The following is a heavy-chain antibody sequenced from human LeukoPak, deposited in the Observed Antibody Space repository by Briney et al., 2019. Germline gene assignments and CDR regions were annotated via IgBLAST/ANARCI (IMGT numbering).Heavy chain of an antibody. V-gene: IGHV3-23*01. J-gene: IGHJ6*03. CDR3: ARRGSNSSGLNYYYYYMGV. D-gene: IGHD6-19*01. CDR1: GFTFNSYA. Sequence: GGSLRLSCAASGFTFNSYAMSWVRQAPGKGLEWVSSISGSGGSTYYADSVKGRFTISRDNSKNTLYLQMNSLRAEDTAVYYCARRGSNSSGLNYYYYYMGVWGKGTTVTISS. CDR2: ISGSGGST.